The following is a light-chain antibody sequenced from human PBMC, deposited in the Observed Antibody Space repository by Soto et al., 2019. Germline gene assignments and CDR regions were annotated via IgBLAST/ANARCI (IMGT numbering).Light chain of an antibody. V-gene: IGKV1-16*01. Sequence: DIQMTQSPSSLSASVGGRVTITCRASQDITNYLAWFQQKPGKAPKSLIYTASSVQIGVPPRFTGSGSVTEFTLTVCSLQPEDFETYYCLQYRSCPSTFGQGTRLDIK. CDR2: TAS. CDR1: QDITNY. J-gene: IGKJ5*01. CDR3: LQYRSCPST.